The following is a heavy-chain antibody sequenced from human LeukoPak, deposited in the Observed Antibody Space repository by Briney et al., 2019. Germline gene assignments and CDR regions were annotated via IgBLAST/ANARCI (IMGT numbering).Heavy chain of an antibody. Sequence: ASVKVSCKASGYTFTSYDINWVRQATGQGLEWMGWINPYSGDTNYAPKSQGRVTMTRDTAISTTYMELSRLTSDDTAVYFCVRSGGAAAGMNWFDPWGQGTLVTVSS. CDR3: VRSGGAAAGMNWFDP. J-gene: IGHJ5*02. CDR2: INPYSGDT. CDR1: GYTFTSYD. D-gene: IGHD6-13*01. V-gene: IGHV1-2*02.